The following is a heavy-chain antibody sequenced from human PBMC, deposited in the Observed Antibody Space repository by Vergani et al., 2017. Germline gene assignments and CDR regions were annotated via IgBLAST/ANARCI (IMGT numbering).Heavy chain of an antibody. D-gene: IGHD6-19*01. CDR1: GFTFSSYA. CDR3: AKGRSLASSGWYEGY. Sequence: QVQLVESGGGVVQPGRSLRLSCAASGFTFSSYAMHWVRQAPGKGLEWVAVISYDGSNKYYADSVKGRFTISRDNSKNTLYLQMNSLRAEDTAVYYCAKGRSLASSGWYEGYWGQGTLVTVSS. CDR2: ISYDGSNK. V-gene: IGHV3-30-3*01. J-gene: IGHJ4*02.